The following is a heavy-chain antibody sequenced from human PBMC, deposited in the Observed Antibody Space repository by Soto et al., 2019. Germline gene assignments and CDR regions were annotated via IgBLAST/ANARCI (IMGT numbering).Heavy chain of an antibody. V-gene: IGHV3-23*01. D-gene: IGHD3-9*01. CDR3: AKDPYYDILTDYFSY. CDR2: VSGSGDST. Sequence: GGSLRLSCAASGFTFSGHAMSWVRQAPGKGLEWVSTVSGSGDSTYYADSVKGRFTISRDNSHNTLYLQMNSLRAEDTAVYYCAKDPYYDILTDYFSYRSQGTPDTVSS. J-gene: IGHJ4*02. CDR1: GFTFSGHA.